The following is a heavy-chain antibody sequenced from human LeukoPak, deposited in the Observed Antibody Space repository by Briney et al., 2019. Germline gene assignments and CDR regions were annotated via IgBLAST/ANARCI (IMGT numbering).Heavy chain of an antibody. Sequence: ASVKVSCKASGYTFTGYYMHWVRQAPGQGLEWMGWINPNSGGTNYAQKFQGRVTMTRDTSISTAYMELSRLRSDDTAVYYCARDYVTFPGPPEVRAFDIWGQGTMVTVSS. CDR3: ARDYVTFPGPPEVRAFDI. D-gene: IGHD3-16*01. J-gene: IGHJ3*02. CDR2: INPNSGGT. V-gene: IGHV1-2*02. CDR1: GYTFTGYY.